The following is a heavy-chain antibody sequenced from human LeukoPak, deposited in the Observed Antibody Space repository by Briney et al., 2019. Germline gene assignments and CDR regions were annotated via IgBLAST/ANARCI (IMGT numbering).Heavy chain of an antibody. CDR1: GGSINRYY. V-gene: IGHV4-59*07. Sequence: SDTLSLTCTVSGGSINRYYWSWIRQPPGKGLEWIGYIYYSGSTNYNPSLKSRVTISVDTSKNQFSLKLSSVTAADTAVYYCTRVGGDDFWSGYYNPYFDYWGQGTLVTVSS. D-gene: IGHD3-3*01. CDR3: TRVGGDDFWSGYYNPYFDY. CDR2: IYYSGST. J-gene: IGHJ4*02.